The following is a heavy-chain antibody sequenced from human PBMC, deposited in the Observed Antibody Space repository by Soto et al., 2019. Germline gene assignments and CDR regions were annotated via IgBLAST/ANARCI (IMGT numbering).Heavy chain of an antibody. V-gene: IGHV3-33*01. CDR3: ARARHGKYFDY. D-gene: IGHD1-26*01. Sequence: GGSLRLSCAASGFTFSSYGMHWVRQAPGKGLEWVAVIWYDGSNKYYADSVKGRFTISRDNSKNTLYLQMNSLRAEDTAVYYCARARHGKYFDYWGQGTLVTVSS. CDR1: GFTFSSYG. J-gene: IGHJ4*02. CDR2: IWYDGSNK.